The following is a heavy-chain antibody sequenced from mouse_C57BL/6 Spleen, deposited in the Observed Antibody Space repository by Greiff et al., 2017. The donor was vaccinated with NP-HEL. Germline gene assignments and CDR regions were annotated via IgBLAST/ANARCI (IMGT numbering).Heavy chain of an antibody. CDR1: GFTFSDYG. J-gene: IGHJ4*01. Sequence: EVKLMESGGGLVKPGGSLKLSCAASGFTFSDYGMHWVRQAPEKGLEWVAYISSGSSTIYYADTVKGRFTISRDNAKNTLFLQMTSLRSEDTAMYYCARDYSKGGYAMDYWGQGTSVTVSS. V-gene: IGHV5-17*01. CDR3: ARDYSKGGYAMDY. D-gene: IGHD2-5*01. CDR2: ISSGSSTI.